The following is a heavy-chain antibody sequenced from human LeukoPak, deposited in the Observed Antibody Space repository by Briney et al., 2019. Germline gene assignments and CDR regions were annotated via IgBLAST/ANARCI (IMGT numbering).Heavy chain of an antibody. D-gene: IGHD6-19*01. CDR2: IFPIFGTA. Sequence: ASGKVSCKASGGSFISYAISWVRQAPGQGLECVVWIFPIFGTATYAQKSQARVTITADESTSTAYMELSSLRSEDTAVYYCAREGVASGFDYWGQGTLVTVSS. V-gene: IGHV1-69*13. J-gene: IGHJ4*02. CDR3: AREGVASGFDY. CDR1: GGSFISYA.